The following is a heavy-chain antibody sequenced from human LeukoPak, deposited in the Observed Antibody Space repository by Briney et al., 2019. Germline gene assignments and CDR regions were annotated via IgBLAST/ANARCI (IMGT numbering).Heavy chain of an antibody. J-gene: IGHJ3*02. D-gene: IGHD2-15*01. CDR3: AREFCSGANCYPMGASDM. CDR2: IKQDGSEK. V-gene: IGHV3-7*01. Sequence: PGGSLRLSCAASGFTFSSYWMSWVRQAPGKGLEWVANIKQDGSEKYYVDSVKGRFTISRDNAKNSLYLQMNSLRAEDTAVYYCAREFCSGANCYPMGASDMWGQGTMVTVSS. CDR1: GFTFSSYW.